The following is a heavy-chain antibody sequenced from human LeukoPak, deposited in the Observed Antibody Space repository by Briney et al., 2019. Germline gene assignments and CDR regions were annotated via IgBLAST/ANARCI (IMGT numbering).Heavy chain of an antibody. J-gene: IGHJ4*02. Sequence: SETLSLTCAVYGGSFSGYYWSWIRQPPGKGLEWIGEINHSGSTNYNPSLKSRVTISVDTSKNQFSLKLSSVTAADTAVYYCARGQIPDYGGYWGQGTLVTVSS. CDR1: GGSFSGYY. CDR2: INHSGST. CDR3: ARGQIPDYGGY. V-gene: IGHV4-34*01.